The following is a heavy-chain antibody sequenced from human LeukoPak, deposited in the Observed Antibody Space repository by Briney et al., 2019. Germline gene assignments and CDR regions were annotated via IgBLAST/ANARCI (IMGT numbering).Heavy chain of an antibody. CDR2: INPNSGGT. J-gene: IGHJ5*02. V-gene: IGHV1-2*02. Sequence: ASVKVSCKASGYTFTGYYMHWVRQAPGQGLEWMGWINPNSGGTNYAQKFQGRVTMTRDTSISAAYMELSRLRSDDTAVYYCARGTGYDSGGYDNWFDPWGQGTLVTVSS. CDR1: GYTFTGYY. CDR3: ARGTGYDSGGYDNWFDP. D-gene: IGHD3-22*01.